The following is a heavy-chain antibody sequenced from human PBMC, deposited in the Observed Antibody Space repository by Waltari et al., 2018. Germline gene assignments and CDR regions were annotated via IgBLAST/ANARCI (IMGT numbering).Heavy chain of an antibody. D-gene: IGHD3-9*01. CDR2: ISSSSSSL. CDR3: ARGQYKSDRTGYYYLHY. CDR1: GFAVSRYT. Sequence: EVQLVESGGGLVKPGGSLTLSCAGSGFAVSRYTKSGVRQAPGKGLEWVSAISSSSSSLYYADSVKGRFTISGDNAKNSLFLQMNSLRAEDTAVYYCARGQYKSDRTGYYYLHYWGQGTLVTVSS. V-gene: IGHV3-21*02. J-gene: IGHJ4*02.